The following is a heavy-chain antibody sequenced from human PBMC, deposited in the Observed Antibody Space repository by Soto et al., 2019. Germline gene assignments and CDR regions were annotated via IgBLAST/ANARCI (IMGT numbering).Heavy chain of an antibody. Sequence: QVQLVQSGAEVKKPGASVKVSCKASGDTFTDYYIHWVRQATGQGLEWMGTVNPSGGHTTYAQHFLGRMTMTRDTSTSTLYMELTSRTSGDTAVYYCARGGHVVVVTAALDYWGQGTLVTVSS. J-gene: IGHJ4*02. CDR2: VNPSGGHT. V-gene: IGHV1-46*01. CDR1: GDTFTDYY. D-gene: IGHD2-21*02. CDR3: ARGGHVVVVTAALDY.